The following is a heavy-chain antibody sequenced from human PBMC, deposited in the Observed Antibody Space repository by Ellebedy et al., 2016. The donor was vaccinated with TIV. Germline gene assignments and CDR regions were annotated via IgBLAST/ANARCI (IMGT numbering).Heavy chain of an antibody. CDR3: AKEREPAVAADY. CDR2: IRYDGSKK. D-gene: IGHD6-19*01. Sequence: GESLKISCAASGFTFSSYGMHWVRQAPGKGLEWVAFIRYDGSKKYYADSVKGRFTISRDNSKNTLYLQMNSLRAEDTAVYYCAKEREPAVAADYWGQGTLVTVSS. CDR1: GFTFSSYG. J-gene: IGHJ4*02. V-gene: IGHV3-30*02.